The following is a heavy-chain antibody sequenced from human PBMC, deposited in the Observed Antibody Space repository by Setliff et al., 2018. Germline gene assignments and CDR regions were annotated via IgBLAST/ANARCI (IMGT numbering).Heavy chain of an antibody. CDR3: ARVRDCSGGICHRGFHHYMDV. CDR1: GGTFSSYG. Sequence: SVKVSCKASGGTFSSYGISWVRQAPGQGLEWMGGTIPIFGTTDYAQKFRGRVTITADESTTTAYLELSSLRSEDTAVYYCARVRDCSGGICHRGFHHYMDVWGKGTTVTAP. V-gene: IGHV1-69*13. CDR2: TIPIFGTT. J-gene: IGHJ6*03. D-gene: IGHD2-15*01.